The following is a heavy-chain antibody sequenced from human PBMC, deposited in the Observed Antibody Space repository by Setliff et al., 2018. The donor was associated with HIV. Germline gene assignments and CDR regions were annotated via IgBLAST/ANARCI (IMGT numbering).Heavy chain of an antibody. J-gene: IGHJ6*02. CDR1: GGSISSYY. CDR2: IFYSGST. Sequence: PSETLSLTCTVSGGSISSYYWSWIRQPPGEGLEWIGYIFYSGSTNYNPSLKSRVTISIDTSKNQSSLKLSSVSAADTAVYYCARDHCSSSGCYEYSYYGMDVWGQGTTVTVSS. D-gene: IGHD2-2*01. V-gene: IGHV4-59*12. CDR3: ARDHCSSSGCYEYSYYGMDV.